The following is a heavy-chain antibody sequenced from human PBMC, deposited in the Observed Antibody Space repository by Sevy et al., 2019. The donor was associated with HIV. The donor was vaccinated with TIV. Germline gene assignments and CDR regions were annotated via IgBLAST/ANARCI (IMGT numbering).Heavy chain of an antibody. V-gene: IGHV5-51*01. Sequence: GESLKISCKGSGYSFSDYWVGWVRQMPGKGLEWMGIIYPGDSDTTYSPAFQGQVTISADNSISTAYLQWSSLKASDTAIYYCARGATGTLPSYYYYTMDVWGQGTTVTVSS. J-gene: IGHJ6*02. D-gene: IGHD1-1*01. CDR1: GYSFSDYW. CDR2: IYPGDSDT. CDR3: ARGATGTLPSYYYYTMDV.